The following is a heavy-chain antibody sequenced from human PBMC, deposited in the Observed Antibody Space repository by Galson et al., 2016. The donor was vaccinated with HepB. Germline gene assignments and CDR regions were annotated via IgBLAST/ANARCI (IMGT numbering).Heavy chain of an antibody. D-gene: IGHD3-16*01. CDR2: ISYDGRKK. CDR1: TSTFSTYA. V-gene: IGHV3-30*04. CDR3: VYRLTYVCHPFEI. J-gene: IGHJ3*02. Sequence: SLRLSCAASTSTFSTYAMHWVRQAPGKGLEWVADISYDGRKKYYADYVKGRFTISRDNSKNTLYLQMERLRAEDRAVYYCVYRLTYVCHPFEIRGQGTMVTVSS.